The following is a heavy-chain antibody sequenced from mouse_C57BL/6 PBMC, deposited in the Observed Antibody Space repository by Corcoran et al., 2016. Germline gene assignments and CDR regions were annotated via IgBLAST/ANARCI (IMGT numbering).Heavy chain of an antibody. Sequence: QVQLKQSGAELVRPGASVKLSCKASGYTFTDYYINWVKQRPGQGLEWIARIYPGSGNTYYNEKFKGKATLTAEKSSSTAYMQLSSLTSEDSAVYFCASGNYYGSSYDGFDYWGQGTTLTVSS. V-gene: IGHV1-76*01. D-gene: IGHD1-1*01. CDR1: GYTFTDYY. CDR3: ASGNYYGSSYDGFDY. J-gene: IGHJ2*01. CDR2: IYPGSGNT.